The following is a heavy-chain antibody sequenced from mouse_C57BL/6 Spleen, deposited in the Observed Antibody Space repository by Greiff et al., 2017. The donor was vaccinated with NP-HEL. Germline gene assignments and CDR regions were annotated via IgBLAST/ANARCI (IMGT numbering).Heavy chain of an antibody. D-gene: IGHD2-3*01. Sequence: EVQLQQSGPELVKPGASVKIPCKASGYTFTDYNMDWVKQSHGKSLEWIGDINPNNGGTIYNQKFKGKATLTVDKSSSTAYMELRSLTSEDTAVYYCARRDSIYDGYYRFDYWGQGTTLTVSS. J-gene: IGHJ2*01. CDR1: GYTFTDYN. CDR2: INPNNGGT. CDR3: ARRDSIYDGYYRFDY. V-gene: IGHV1-18*01.